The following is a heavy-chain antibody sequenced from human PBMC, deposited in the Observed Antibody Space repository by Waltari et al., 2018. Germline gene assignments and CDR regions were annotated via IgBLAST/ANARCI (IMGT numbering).Heavy chain of an antibody. CDR1: GYTLTELS. D-gene: IGHD2-2*01. CDR2: FDPEDGET. V-gene: IGHV1-24*01. Sequence: QVQLVQSGAEVTKPGASVTVSGKVSGYTLTELSMHWVRQAPGKGLEWMGGFDPEDGETIYAQKFQGRVTMTEDTSTDTAYMELSSLRSEDTAVYYCATADAYCSSTSCSDAFDIWGQGTMVTVSS. CDR3: ATADAYCSSTSCSDAFDI. J-gene: IGHJ3*02.